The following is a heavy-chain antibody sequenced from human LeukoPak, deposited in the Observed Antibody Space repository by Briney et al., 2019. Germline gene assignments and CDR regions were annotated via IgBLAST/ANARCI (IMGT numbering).Heavy chain of an antibody. CDR2: INPKTGDT. CDR3: ARVREVTGLLY. Sequence: ASVKVSCEASGYTFTDYFLHWVRQAPGRGLEWMAWINPKTGDTKYAQNFQGRVTVTRDTSISTLYMELTRLMSDDTAVYYCARVREVTGLLYWGQGNLVTVSS. V-gene: IGHV1-2*02. D-gene: IGHD2-2*02. CDR1: GYTFTDYF. J-gene: IGHJ4*02.